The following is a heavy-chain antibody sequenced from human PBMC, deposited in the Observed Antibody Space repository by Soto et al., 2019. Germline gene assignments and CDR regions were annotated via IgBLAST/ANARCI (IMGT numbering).Heavy chain of an antibody. J-gene: IGHJ6*02. CDR3: ARAGRIAAAPCMDV. V-gene: IGHV1-3*01. D-gene: IGHD6-13*01. Sequence: SLLVSRRDSGYTFTRYAMHLLRPAPGQRLEWMGWINAGNGNTKYSQKFQGRVTITRDTSASTAYMELSSLRSEDTAVYYCARAGRIAAAPCMDVWGQGTTVTSP. CDR2: INAGNGNT. CDR1: GYTFTRYA.